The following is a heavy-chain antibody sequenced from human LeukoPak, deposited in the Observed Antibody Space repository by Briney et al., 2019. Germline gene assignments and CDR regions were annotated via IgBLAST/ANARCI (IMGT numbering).Heavy chain of an antibody. D-gene: IGHD2-21*02. CDR3: ARLIEYCGGDCYRLAPRFDY. V-gene: IGHV4-39*01. Sequence: SETLSPTCTVSGGSISSSSYYWGWIRQPPGKGLEWIGSIYYSGSTYYNPSLKSRVTISVDTSKNQFSLKLSSVTAADTAVYYCARLIEYCGGDCYRLAPRFDYWGQGTLVTVSS. CDR2: IYYSGST. CDR1: GGSISSSSYY. J-gene: IGHJ4*02.